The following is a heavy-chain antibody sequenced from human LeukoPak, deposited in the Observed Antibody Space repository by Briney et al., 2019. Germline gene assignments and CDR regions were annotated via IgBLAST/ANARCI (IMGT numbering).Heavy chain of an antibody. Sequence: TLSLTCTVSGGSISSGSYYWSWIRQPAGKGLEWIGRIYTSGSTNYNPSLKSRVTISVDTSKNQFSLKLSSVTAADTAVYYCARKNNWNYVDYWGQGTLVTVSS. CDR1: GGSISSGSYY. D-gene: IGHD1-20*01. V-gene: IGHV4-61*02. J-gene: IGHJ4*02. CDR3: ARKNNWNYVDY. CDR2: IYTSGST.